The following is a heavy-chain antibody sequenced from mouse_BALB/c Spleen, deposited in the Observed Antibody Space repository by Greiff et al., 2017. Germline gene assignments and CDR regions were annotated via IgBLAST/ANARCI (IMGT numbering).Heavy chain of an antibody. CDR3: ARGVSPGYFDY. CDR1: GYAFSSSW. CDR2: IYPGDGDT. J-gene: IGHJ2*01. Sequence: QVQLQQSGPELVKPGASVKISCKASGYAFSSSWMNWVKQRPGQGLEWIGRIYPGDGDTNYNGKFKGKATLTADKSSSTAYMQLSSLTSVDSAVYFCARGVSPGYFDYWGQGTTLTVSS. D-gene: IGHD2-2*01. V-gene: IGHV1-82*01.